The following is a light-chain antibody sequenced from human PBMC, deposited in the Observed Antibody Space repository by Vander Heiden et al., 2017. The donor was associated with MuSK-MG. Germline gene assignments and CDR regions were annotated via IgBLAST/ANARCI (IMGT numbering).Light chain of an antibody. V-gene: IGKV1-39*01. Sequence: DIQITKSLSSLSVSLGDRATLTCRASQSISSYVNWYQQKPGKAPKLLIYAASSLQSGVPSRFSGSGYGTDFTLTISILQPEDFATYYCQQSNSTPWTFGEGTKVEIK. J-gene: IGKJ1*01. CDR3: QQSNSTPWT. CDR2: AAS. CDR1: QSISSY.